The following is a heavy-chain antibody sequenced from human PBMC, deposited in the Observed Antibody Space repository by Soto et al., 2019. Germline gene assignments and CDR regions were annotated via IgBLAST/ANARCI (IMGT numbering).Heavy chain of an antibody. Sequence: GQLVEAGGGLVQPGGSLRLSCAASGFTFSNYWMTWVRQAPGKGLEWVADIKQNGNETYYVDSVKGRFTISRDNGKNSLYLQMNNLRAEDTAVYYCARNRVHWGIDYWGQGTLVTVSS. CDR1: GFTFSNYW. CDR3: ARNRVHWGIDY. J-gene: IGHJ4*02. V-gene: IGHV3-7*01. CDR2: IKQNGNET. D-gene: IGHD7-27*01.